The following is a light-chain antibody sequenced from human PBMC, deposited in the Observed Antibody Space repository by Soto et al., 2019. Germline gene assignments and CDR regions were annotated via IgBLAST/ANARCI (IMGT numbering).Light chain of an antibody. CDR3: QQRSNWPT. CDR1: QSVSSN. CDR2: RTS. V-gene: IGKV3-11*01. J-gene: IGKJ5*01. Sequence: EIVLTQSPGTLSLSPGERATLSCRASQSVSSNLAWYQQKPGQAPRLLMFRTSSRATGFPARFSGSGSGTEFNLTISSLEPEDFAVYYCQQRSNWPTFGQGTRLEIK.